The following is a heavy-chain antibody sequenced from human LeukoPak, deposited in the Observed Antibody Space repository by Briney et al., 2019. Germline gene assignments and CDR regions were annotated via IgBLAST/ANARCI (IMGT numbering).Heavy chain of an antibody. V-gene: IGHV1-2*02. Sequence: ASVKVSCKASGYTFTGYYMHWVRQVPGQGLEWMGWINPNSGGTNYAQKFQGRVTMTRDTSISTAYMELSRLRSDDTAVYYCAREYGSGSYYYYYYYMDVWGKGTTVTISS. CDR2: INPNSGGT. CDR1: GYTFTGYY. D-gene: IGHD3-10*01. J-gene: IGHJ6*03. CDR3: AREYGSGSYYYYYYYMDV.